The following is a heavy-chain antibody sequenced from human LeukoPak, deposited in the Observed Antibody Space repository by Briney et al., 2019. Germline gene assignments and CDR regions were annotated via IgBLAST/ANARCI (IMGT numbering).Heavy chain of an antibody. CDR2: ISGSGGST. CDR3: AKSYVGDCSGGSCYSGRVFYYYYMDV. Sequence: GGSLRLSCAASGFTFSSYAMSWVRQAPGKGLEWVSAISGSGGSTYCADSVKGRFTISRDNSKNTLYLQMNSLRAEDTAVYYCAKSYVGDCSGGSCYSGRVFYYYYMDVWGKETTVTVSS. D-gene: IGHD2-15*01. J-gene: IGHJ6*03. V-gene: IGHV3-23*01. CDR1: GFTFSSYA.